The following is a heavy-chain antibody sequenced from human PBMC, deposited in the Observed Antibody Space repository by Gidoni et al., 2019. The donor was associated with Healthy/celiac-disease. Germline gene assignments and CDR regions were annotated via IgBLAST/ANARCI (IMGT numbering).Heavy chain of an antibody. CDR3: ARDRFRLRGGSFDY. V-gene: IGHV3-30-3*01. J-gene: IGHJ4*02. CDR1: GFTFSRSA. Sequence: QVQLVETGGGVVRPGRSLRFYCAASGFTFSRSAMHWVRQAPGKGLGWVAVISYDGSNKYYADSVKGLFTISRDNSKNTLYLQMNSLGAEGTAVYYCARDRFRLRGGSFDYWGRGTLVTVSS. D-gene: IGHD2-15*01. CDR2: ISYDGSNK.